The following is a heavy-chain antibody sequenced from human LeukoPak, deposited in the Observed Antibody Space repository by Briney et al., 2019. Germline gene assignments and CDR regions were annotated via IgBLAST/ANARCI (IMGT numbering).Heavy chain of an antibody. Sequence: QSGGSLRLSCAASGFTFSSYALSWVRQAPGKGLEWVSAISGSGGSTYYADSVKGRFTISRDNSKNTLYLQMNSLRAEDTAVYYCAKDRSDYYDSSGYDTWGQGTLVTVSS. D-gene: IGHD3-22*01. V-gene: IGHV3-23*01. CDR2: ISGSGGST. J-gene: IGHJ4*02. CDR3: AKDRSDYYDSSGYDT. CDR1: GFTFSSYA.